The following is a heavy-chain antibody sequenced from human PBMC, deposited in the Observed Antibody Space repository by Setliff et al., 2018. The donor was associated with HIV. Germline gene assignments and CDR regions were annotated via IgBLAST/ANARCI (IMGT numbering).Heavy chain of an antibody. CDR2: IIPNSGGT. D-gene: IGHD2-8*01. J-gene: IGHJ3*02. V-gene: IGHV1-2*06. Sequence: ASVKVSCKASGYTFTAYYIHWVRQAPGQGLEWMGRIIPNSGGTNYAQKFQGRVTMTRDTSISTAYMEPSRLTSDDAAVYYCASKLYCTNGVCLDAFDIWGQGTMVTV. CDR1: GYTFTAYY. CDR3: ASKLYCTNGVCLDAFDI.